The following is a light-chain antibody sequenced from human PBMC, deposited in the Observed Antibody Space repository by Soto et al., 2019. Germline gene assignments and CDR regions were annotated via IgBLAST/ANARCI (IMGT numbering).Light chain of an antibody. J-gene: IGKJ2*01. CDR2: AAA. CDR3: QQYLSYPYT. CDR1: QGISSY. V-gene: IGKV1-8*01. Sequence: AIRMTQSPSSFSASTGDRVTITCRASQGISSYLAWYQQKPGKAPKLLIYAAATLQRGAPSRFSASGSGTDFTLTISRLQSEEFATYDWQQYLSYPYTFGQGTKLEI.